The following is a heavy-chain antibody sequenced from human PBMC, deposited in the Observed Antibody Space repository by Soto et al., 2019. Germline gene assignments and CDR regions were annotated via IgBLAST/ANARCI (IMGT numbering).Heavy chain of an antibody. CDR3: ARSYGGNSGTFDF. D-gene: IGHD4-17*01. J-gene: IGHJ4*02. CDR2: INHSGST. Sequence: QVQLQQWGAGLLKPSETLSLTCAVYGGSFSGYYWSWIRQPPGKGLECIGEINHSGSTNYNPSLKGRFTISVDTSKNQFSLKLSSVTAADTAVYYCARSYGGNSGTFDFWGQGTLVTVSS. CDR1: GGSFSGYY. V-gene: IGHV4-34*01.